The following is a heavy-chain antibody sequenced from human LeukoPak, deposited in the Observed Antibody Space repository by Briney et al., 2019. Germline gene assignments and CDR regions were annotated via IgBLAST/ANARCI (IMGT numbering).Heavy chain of an antibody. D-gene: IGHD4-17*01. J-gene: IGHJ4*02. Sequence: PSETLSLTCNVSRGSISSGGHYWSWLRQRPGKGLEWMGYTYFTGSTYYNPSLQSRLIISADTSMTQFSLRLRSVTAADTAVYYCARVSFTYGPLDSWGPGILVTVSS. CDR3: ARVSFTYGPLDS. CDR2: TYFTGST. V-gene: IGHV4-31*03. CDR1: RGSISSGGHY.